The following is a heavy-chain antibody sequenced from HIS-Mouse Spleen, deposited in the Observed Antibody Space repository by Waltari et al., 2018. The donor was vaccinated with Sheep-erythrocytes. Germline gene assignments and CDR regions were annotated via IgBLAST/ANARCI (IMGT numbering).Heavy chain of an antibody. CDR2: INPHSGGT. CDR1: GYTFTGYY. D-gene: IGHD2-2*01. J-gene: IGHJ1*01. CDR3: ARGYCSSTSCYGYFQH. V-gene: IGHV1-2*02. Sequence: QVQLVQSGAEVKKPGASVKVSCKASGYTFTGYYMHWVRQAPGQGLEWMGWINPHSGGTNYAQKFQGRVTMTRDMSISTAYMELGRLRSDDTAVYYCARGYCSSTSCYGYFQHWGQGTLVTVSS.